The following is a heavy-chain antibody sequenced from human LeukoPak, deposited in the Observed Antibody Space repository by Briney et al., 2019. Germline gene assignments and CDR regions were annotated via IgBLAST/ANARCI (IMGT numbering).Heavy chain of an antibody. CDR3: ARGWRGSRQYCSSTGCHNPKNDFDI. CDR1: GFTFSSYW. V-gene: IGHV3-7*03. Sequence: GGSLSLSCAASGFTFSSYWMSWVRQAPGKGLEWVANIKQDGSEKFYVDSVKGRFTISRDNAKNSLYLQMNSLRAEDTAVHYCARGWRGSRQYCSSTGCHNPKNDFDIWGQGTMVTVSS. CDR2: IKQDGSEK. D-gene: IGHD2-2*01. J-gene: IGHJ3*02.